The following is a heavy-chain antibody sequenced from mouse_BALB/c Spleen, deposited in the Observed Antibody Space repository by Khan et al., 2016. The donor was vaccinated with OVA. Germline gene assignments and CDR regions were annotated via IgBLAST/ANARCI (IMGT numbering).Heavy chain of an antibody. CDR2: ISYGGST. D-gene: IGHD1-1*01. CDR3: ARKNYYGYAMDY. J-gene: IGHJ4*01. Sequence: EVQLQESGPGLVKPSQSLSLTCTVTGYSITSDYAWDWIRQFPGNKLEWMGYISYGGSTSYNPSLKSRISITRDTSKNQFFLQLSSVTTEDTATYYCARKNYYGYAMDYWGQGTSVTVSS. V-gene: IGHV3-2*02. CDR1: GYSITSDYA.